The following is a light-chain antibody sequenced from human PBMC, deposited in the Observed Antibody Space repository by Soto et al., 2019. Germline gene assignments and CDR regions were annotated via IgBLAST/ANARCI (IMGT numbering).Light chain of an antibody. Sequence: EIVLTQSPGTLSLSPGEGATLSCRASQSINSFLAWYQQRRGQAPRLLIYDASKRATGIPARFSGSGSGTDFTLTISSLEPEDFAVYYCQQYGSSPITFGQGTRLEIK. V-gene: IGKV3-11*01. CDR2: DAS. J-gene: IGKJ5*01. CDR3: QQYGSSPIT. CDR1: QSINSF.